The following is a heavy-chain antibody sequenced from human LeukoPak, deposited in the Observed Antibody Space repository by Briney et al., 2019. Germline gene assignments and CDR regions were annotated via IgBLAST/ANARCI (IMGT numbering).Heavy chain of an antibody. Sequence: PGGSLRLSCAASGFTFSSYAMHWARQAPGKGLEWVAVISYDGSNKYYADSVKGRFTISRDNSKNTLYLQMNSLRAEDTAVYYCARDVTASVVVSLAGFDPWGQGTLVTVSS. D-gene: IGHD2-15*01. V-gene: IGHV3-30*04. CDR2: ISYDGSNK. J-gene: IGHJ5*02. CDR3: ARDVTASVVVSLAGFDP. CDR1: GFTFSSYA.